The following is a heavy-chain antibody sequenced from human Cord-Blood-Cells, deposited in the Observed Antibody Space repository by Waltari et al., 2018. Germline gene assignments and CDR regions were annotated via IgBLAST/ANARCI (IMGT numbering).Heavy chain of an antibody. CDR2: INHSGST. CDR3: ARGGGYYYDSSGYYYYYGMDV. D-gene: IGHD3-22*01. Sequence: QVQLQQWGAGLLKPSETLSLTCAVYGGSFSGYYWSWIRQPPGKGLEWIGEINHSGSTNYNPSLKNRGTISVDTSKNQFSLKLSSVTAADTAVYYCARGGGYYYDSSGYYYYYGMDVWGQGTTVTVSS. V-gene: IGHV4-34*01. J-gene: IGHJ6*02. CDR1: GGSFSGYY.